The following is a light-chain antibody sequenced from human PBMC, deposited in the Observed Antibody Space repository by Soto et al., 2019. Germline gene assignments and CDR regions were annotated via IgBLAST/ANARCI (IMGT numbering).Light chain of an antibody. V-gene: IGKV1-5*03. Sequence: DIQMTQSPSTLSASVGDRVTITCRASQSISSWLAWYQQKPGKAPKLLIHTAATLDSGVPARFSGSGSGTQFTLIISSLQPDDFSTYYCQQYNSYSGLTFGGGTKVEIK. CDR2: TAA. J-gene: IGKJ4*01. CDR3: QQYNSYSGLT. CDR1: QSISSW.